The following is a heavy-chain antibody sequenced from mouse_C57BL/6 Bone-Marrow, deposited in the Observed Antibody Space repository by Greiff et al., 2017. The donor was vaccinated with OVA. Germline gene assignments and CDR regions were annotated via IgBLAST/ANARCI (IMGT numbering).Heavy chain of an antibody. D-gene: IGHD4-1*01. CDR3: ARNWEDYFDY. CDR1: GFTFSDYG. CDR2: ISSGSSTI. V-gene: IGHV5-17*01. J-gene: IGHJ2*01. Sequence: EVHLVESGGGLVKPGGSLKLSCAASGFTFSDYGMHWVRQAPEKGLEWVAYISSGSSTIYYADTVKGRFTISRDNAKTTLFLQMTSLRSEDTAMYYCARNWEDYFDYWGQGTTLTVSS.